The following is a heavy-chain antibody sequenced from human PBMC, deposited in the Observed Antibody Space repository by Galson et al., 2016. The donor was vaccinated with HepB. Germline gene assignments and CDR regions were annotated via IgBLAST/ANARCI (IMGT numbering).Heavy chain of an antibody. Sequence: SLRLSCAASGFTFGDYGMHWVRQAPGKGLEWVAVIWNDGSHKYYADSVKGRFTVSRDNSKNTVYLQLNSLRAEDTAVYYCARDHMVATIVHGMDVWGQGTAVTVSS. CDR3: ARDHMVATIVHGMDV. J-gene: IGHJ6*02. D-gene: IGHD5-12*01. CDR2: IWNDGSHK. V-gene: IGHV3-33*01. CDR1: GFTFGDYG.